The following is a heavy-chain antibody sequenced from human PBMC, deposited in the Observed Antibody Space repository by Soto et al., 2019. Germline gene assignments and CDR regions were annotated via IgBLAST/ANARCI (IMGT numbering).Heavy chain of an antibody. D-gene: IGHD2-2*02. CDR3: APNTQGPVDFDH. J-gene: IGHJ4*02. V-gene: IGHV4-4*08. CDR1: GGSITSYY. Sequence: PSETLSLTCTVSGGSITSYYWSWIRQPPGKRLEWIGHIYSTGSTHYNPSLKSRVTISLGTSENQLSLTLTSVTAADTAVYYCAPNTQGPVDFDHWGPGTLVTVSS. CDR2: IYSTGST.